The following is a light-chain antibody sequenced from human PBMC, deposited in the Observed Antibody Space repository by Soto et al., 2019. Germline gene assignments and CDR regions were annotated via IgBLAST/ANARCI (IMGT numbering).Light chain of an antibody. CDR3: NSWTSSSTSI. Sequence: ALTQPASVSGSPGQSITISCTGTNSDIGGYNYVTWHQQHPGKVPKLIIYEVSNRPSGVSDRFSGSKSGNTASLTISGLQAEDEADYYCNSWTSSSTSIFGTGTKVTVL. V-gene: IGLV2-14*01. J-gene: IGLJ1*01. CDR2: EVS. CDR1: NSDIGGYNY.